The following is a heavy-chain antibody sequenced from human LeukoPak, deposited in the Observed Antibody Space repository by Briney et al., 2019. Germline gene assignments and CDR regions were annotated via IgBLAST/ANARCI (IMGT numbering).Heavy chain of an antibody. CDR1: GFTFSCYE. CDR2: ISSSGSTI. D-gene: IGHD5/OR15-5a*01. Sequence: GGSLRLSCAASGFTFSCYEMNWVRQAPGKGLEWVSYISSSGSTIYSADSVKGRFTISRDNSKSSLFLQMNSLRTEDTALYYCARDHVYGGADYWGQGTLVTVSS. J-gene: IGHJ4*02. CDR3: ARDHVYGGADY. V-gene: IGHV3-48*03.